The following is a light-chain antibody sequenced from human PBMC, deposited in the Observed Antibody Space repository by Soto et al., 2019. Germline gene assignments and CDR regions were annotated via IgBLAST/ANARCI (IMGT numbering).Light chain of an antibody. V-gene: IGLV2-14*01. Sequence: ALTQPASVSGSPGQSIPISCTGTSSDVGGYNYVSWYQQHPGKAPKLMIYDVSNRPSGVSNRFSGSKSGNTASLTISGLQAEDEADYYCSSYTSSSTLVVFGGGTKLTVL. CDR2: DVS. CDR3: SSYTSSSTLVV. CDR1: SSDVGGYNY. J-gene: IGLJ2*01.